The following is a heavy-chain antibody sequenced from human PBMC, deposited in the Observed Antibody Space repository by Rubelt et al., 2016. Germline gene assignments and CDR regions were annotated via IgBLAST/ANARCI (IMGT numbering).Heavy chain of an antibody. V-gene: IGHV3-66*01. CDR3: GRGLGLELCN. D-gene: IGHD1-7*01. CDR1: GFTVSSNY. CDR2: IYSGGTT. J-gene: IGHJ4*02. Sequence: QLVESGGGLVQPGGSLRLSCSASGFTVSSNYMSWVRQAPGKGLEWVSVIYSGGTTYYADSVKGRFTISRDNSKNTLHLQMNNLRAEDTAVYYCGRGLGLELCNWGQGTLVTVSS.